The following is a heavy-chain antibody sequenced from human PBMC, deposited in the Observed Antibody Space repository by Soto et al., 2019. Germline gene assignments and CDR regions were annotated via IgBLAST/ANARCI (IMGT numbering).Heavy chain of an antibody. J-gene: IGHJ4*02. V-gene: IGHV3-15*07. D-gene: IGHD5-18*01. Sequence: EVQLVESGGGLVKPGGSLRLSWAASGFTFSNAWRNWVRQAPGKGLEWVGRIKSKTDGGTTDYAAPVKGRFTISRDDSKNTLYLQMNSLKTEDTAVYYCTTHGYSYGWGIYYFDYWGQGTLVTVSS. CDR3: TTHGYSYGWGIYYFDY. CDR1: GFTFSNAW. CDR2: IKSKTDGGTT.